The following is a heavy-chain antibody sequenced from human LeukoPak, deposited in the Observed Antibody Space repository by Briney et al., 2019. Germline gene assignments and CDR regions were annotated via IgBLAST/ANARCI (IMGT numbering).Heavy chain of an antibody. CDR3: ARDAQWLVPEGYYYYMDV. V-gene: IGHV3-21*01. CDR2: ISSSSRHI. Sequence: PGGSLRLSCAGSGVTFSRYNMNWFRQAPGKGLERVSSISSSSRHIFYADSVKGRFTISRDNAKNSLFLQMNSLRAEDTAVHYCARDAQWLVPEGYYYYMDVWGKGTTVTVSS. CDR1: GVTFSRYN. D-gene: IGHD6-19*01. J-gene: IGHJ6*03.